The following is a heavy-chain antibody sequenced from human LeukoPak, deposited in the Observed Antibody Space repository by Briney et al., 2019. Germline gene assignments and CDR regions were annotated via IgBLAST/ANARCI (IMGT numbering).Heavy chain of an antibody. CDR3: ARDMGWQQFDQ. CDR2: IKTDGSET. CDR1: GITFTKYW. V-gene: IGHV3-7*01. J-gene: IGHJ4*02. D-gene: IGHD5-24*01. Sequence: PGGSLRLSCVGPGITFTKYWMTWVRQAPGKGLERVANIKTDGSETYYIESVKGRFTISRDNARNSLYLQMNSLTVDDTAVYYCARDMGWQQFDQWGQGTLVTVSS.